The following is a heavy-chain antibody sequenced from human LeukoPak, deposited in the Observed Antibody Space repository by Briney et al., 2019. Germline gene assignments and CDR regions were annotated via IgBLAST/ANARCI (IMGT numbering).Heavy chain of an antibody. CDR3: ARGGTPYVAKGAFDI. Sequence: SETLSLTCTVSGGSISSGSYYWSWIRQPAGKGLEWIGRIYTSGSTNYNPSLKSRVTISVDTSKNQFSLKLSSVTAADTAVYYCARGGTPYVAKGAFDIWGQGTMVTVSS. CDR1: GGSISSGSYY. D-gene: IGHD5-12*01. CDR2: IYTSGST. J-gene: IGHJ3*02. V-gene: IGHV4-61*02.